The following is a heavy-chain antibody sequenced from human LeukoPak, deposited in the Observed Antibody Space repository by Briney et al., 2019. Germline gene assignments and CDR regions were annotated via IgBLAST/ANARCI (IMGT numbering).Heavy chain of an antibody. CDR3: ARQSARHFDY. D-gene: IGHD6-6*01. V-gene: IGHV4-59*08. CDR2: IYYSGST. J-gene: IGHJ4*02. Sequence: PSETLSLTCAVYGGSISSYYWSWIRQPPGKGLEWIGYIYYSGSTNYNPSLKSRVTISVDTSKNQFSLKLSSVTAADTAVYYCARQSARHFDYWGQGTLVTVSS. CDR1: GGSISSYY.